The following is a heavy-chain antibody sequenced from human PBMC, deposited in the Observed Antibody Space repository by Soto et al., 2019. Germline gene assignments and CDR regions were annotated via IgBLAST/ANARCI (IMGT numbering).Heavy chain of an antibody. CDR2: IWYDGSNK. J-gene: IGHJ4*02. Sequence: GGSLRLSCAASGFTFSSYGMHWVRLAPGKGLEWVALIWYDGSNKYFADSVKGRFTISRDNSKNTFYLQMNSLRAEDTAVYYCARENYGDYANRGIDYWGQGTLVTVSS. D-gene: IGHD4-17*01. CDR3: ARENYGDYANRGIDY. CDR1: GFTFSSYG. V-gene: IGHV3-33*01.